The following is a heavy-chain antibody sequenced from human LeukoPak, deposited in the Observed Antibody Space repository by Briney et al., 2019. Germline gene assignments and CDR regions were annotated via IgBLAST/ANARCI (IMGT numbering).Heavy chain of an antibody. Sequence: ASVKVSCKASGYTFTSYYMHWVRQAPGQGLEWMGIINPSGGGTSYAQKFQGRVTMTRDMSTSTVYMELSSLRSEDTAVYYCARGMAGQELDYWGQGTLVTVSS. D-gene: IGHD5-24*01. CDR1: GYTFTSYY. CDR3: ARGMAGQELDY. J-gene: IGHJ4*02. V-gene: IGHV1-46*01. CDR2: INPSGGGT.